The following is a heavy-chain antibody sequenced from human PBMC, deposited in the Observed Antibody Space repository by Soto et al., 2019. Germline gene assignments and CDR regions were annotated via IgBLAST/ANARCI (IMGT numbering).Heavy chain of an antibody. D-gene: IGHD1-7*01. Sequence: QVQLVESGGGVVQPGRSLRLSCAASGFTYSTYTMHWVRQAPGKGLEWVAVISYDGNNKFYADSVKGRFTISRDSTKQTLYLQMNSLRPDATAMYYCARDGVYSTEYTWNYGTYLDYWGQGALVTVSS. CDR1: GFTYSTYT. CDR3: ARDGVYSTEYTWNYGTYLDY. V-gene: IGHV3-30-3*01. J-gene: IGHJ4*02. CDR2: ISYDGNNK.